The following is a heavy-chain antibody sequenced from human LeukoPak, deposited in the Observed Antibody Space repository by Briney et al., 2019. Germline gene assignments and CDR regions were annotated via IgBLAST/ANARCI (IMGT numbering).Heavy chain of an antibody. CDR1: GGSISSSNW. J-gene: IGHJ6*03. CDR3: ARVRGSSGSYEYYHYMDV. CDR2: IYHSGST. Sequence: SETLSLTCAVSGGSISSSNWWSWVRQPPGKGLEWIGEIYHSGSTNYNPSLKSRVTISVDKSKNQFSLKLSSVTAADTAVYYCARVRGSSGSYEYYHYMDVWGKGTTVTISS. V-gene: IGHV4-4*02. D-gene: IGHD1-26*01.